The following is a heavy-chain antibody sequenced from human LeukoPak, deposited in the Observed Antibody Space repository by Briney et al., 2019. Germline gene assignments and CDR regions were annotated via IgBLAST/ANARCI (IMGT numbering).Heavy chain of an antibody. CDR2: IHTSGRT. J-gene: IGHJ6*02. V-gene: IGHV4-4*07. CDR3: ARGVCTSNSCHSYYGMDV. CDR1: GDSISNYY. D-gene: IGHD2-2*01. Sequence: SETLSLTCIVSGDSISNYYWSWIRQPAGKGLEWIGHIHTSGRTNYNPPLRSRVTMSVDTSKNQFSLKLNSVTAADTAVYYCARGVCTSNSCHSYYGMDVWGPGTTVTVSS.